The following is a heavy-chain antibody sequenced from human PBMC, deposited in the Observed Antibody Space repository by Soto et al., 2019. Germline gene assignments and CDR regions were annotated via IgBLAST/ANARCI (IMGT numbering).Heavy chain of an antibody. CDR3: ARDMVAATPFVLVGAFDI. J-gene: IGHJ3*02. V-gene: IGHV3-30-3*01. D-gene: IGHD2-15*01. CDR1: GFTFSSYA. CDR2: ISYDGSNK. Sequence: GGSLRLSCAASGFTFSSYAMHWVRQTPGKGLEWVAVISYDGSNKYYADSVKGRFTISRDNSKNTLYLQMNSLRAEDTAVYYCARDMVAATPFVLVGAFDIWGQGTMVTVSS.